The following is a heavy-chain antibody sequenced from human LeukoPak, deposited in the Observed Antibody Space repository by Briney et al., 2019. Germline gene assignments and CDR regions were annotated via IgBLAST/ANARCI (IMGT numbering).Heavy chain of an antibody. J-gene: IGHJ6*02. Sequence: PSETLSLTCTVSGGPISSGGYYWSWIRQHPGKGLEWIGYIYYSGSTYYNPSLKSRVTISVDTSKNQFSLKLSSVTAADTAVYYCARGQLLTYGMDVWGQGTTVTVSS. V-gene: IGHV4-31*03. D-gene: IGHD2-2*01. CDR3: ARGQLLTYGMDV. CDR2: IYYSGST. CDR1: GGPISSGGYY.